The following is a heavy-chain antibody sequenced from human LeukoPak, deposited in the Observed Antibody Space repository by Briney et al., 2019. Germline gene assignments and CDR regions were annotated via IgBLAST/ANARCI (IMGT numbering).Heavy chain of an antibody. Sequence: AASVKVSCKASGYTFTRSAISWVREGTGQGLTWMGWISAYNGNTYYGQKLQGRVTMTTDTSKSTAYMERRSLRADDTAVYYCARFGVVISLGRRKSWFDPWGQGTLVTVSS. D-gene: IGHD3-22*01. CDR2: ISAYNGNT. J-gene: IGHJ5*02. CDR1: GYTFTRSA. CDR3: ARFGVVISLGRRKSWFDP. V-gene: IGHV1-18*01.